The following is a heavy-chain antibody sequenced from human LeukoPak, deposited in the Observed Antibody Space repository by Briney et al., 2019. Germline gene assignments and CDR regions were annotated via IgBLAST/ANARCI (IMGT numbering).Heavy chain of an antibody. CDR1: GYTFTGYY. Sequence: GASVKVSCKASGYTFTGYYMHWVRQAPGQGLEWMGWINPNSGGTNYAQKFQGRVTMTRDTSISTAYMELNSLRAGDTAVYYCARAAYSSTWYSRYFDLWGRGTLVTVSS. CDR2: INPNSGGT. J-gene: IGHJ2*01. V-gene: IGHV1-2*02. D-gene: IGHD6-13*01. CDR3: ARAAYSSTWYSRYFDL.